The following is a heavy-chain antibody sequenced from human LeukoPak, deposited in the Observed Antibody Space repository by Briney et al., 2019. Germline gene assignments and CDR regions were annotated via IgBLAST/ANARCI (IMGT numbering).Heavy chain of an antibody. CDR2: ISYDGSNK. V-gene: IGHV3-30-3*02. J-gene: IGHJ4*02. D-gene: IGHD3-10*01. CDR3: AKLAGLSRVRPFDY. Sequence: PGGSLRLSCAASGFTFSSYAMHWVRQAPGKGLEWVAVISYDGSNKYYADSVKGRFTISRDNSKNALYLQMNSLRAEDTAVYYCAKLAGLSRVRPFDYWGQGTLVTVSS. CDR1: GFTFSSYA.